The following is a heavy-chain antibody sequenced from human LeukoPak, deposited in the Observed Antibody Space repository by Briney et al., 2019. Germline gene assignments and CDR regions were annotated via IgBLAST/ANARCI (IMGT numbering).Heavy chain of an antibody. J-gene: IGHJ4*02. Sequence: GGSLRLSCVASGFTFSSYAMSWVRQAPGKGLEWVSAISTSGDSTYHADSAKGRFTISRDNAKNTLYLQMNTLRAEDAAVYYCAKGRSDNGGLCYFDHWGQGTLVTVSS. D-gene: IGHD2-8*01. CDR1: GFTFSSYA. CDR3: AKGRSDNGGLCYFDH. CDR2: ISTSGDST. V-gene: IGHV3-23*01.